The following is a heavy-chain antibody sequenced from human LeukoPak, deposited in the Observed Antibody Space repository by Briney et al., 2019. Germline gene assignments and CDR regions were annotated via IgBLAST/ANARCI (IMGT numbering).Heavy chain of an antibody. CDR1: GYTFTSYG. J-gene: IGHJ6*03. CDR3: ARVVAASPIVLYYMDV. Sequence: VASVKVSCKASGYTFTSYGISGVRQAPGQGREWMGWISAYNGNTNYAQKLQGRVTMTTDTSTSTAYMELRSLRSDDTAVYYCARVVAASPIVLYYMDVWGKGTTVTVSS. D-gene: IGHD2-15*01. CDR2: ISAYNGNT. V-gene: IGHV1-18*01.